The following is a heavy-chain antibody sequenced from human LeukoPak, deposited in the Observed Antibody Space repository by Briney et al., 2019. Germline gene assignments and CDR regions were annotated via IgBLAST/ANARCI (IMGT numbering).Heavy chain of an antibody. J-gene: IGHJ4*02. Sequence: PGGSLRLSCAASGFTFSGSWMTWVRQAPGKGLEWVAHIKEDGSDKYYVDSVTGRFTISRDNTKNSLYLQMSSLRAEDTAVYYCATWNSDWDFADWGQGTLVSVSS. CDR3: ATWNSDWDFAD. CDR1: GFTFSGSW. V-gene: IGHV3-7*05. CDR2: IKEDGSDK. D-gene: IGHD1/OR15-1a*01.